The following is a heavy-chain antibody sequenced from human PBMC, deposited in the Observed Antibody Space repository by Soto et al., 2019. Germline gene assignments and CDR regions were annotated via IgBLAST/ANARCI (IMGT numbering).Heavy chain of an antibody. V-gene: IGHV1-46*01. CDR1: GYDVTRYY. D-gene: IGHD1-1*01. J-gene: IGHJ6*02. CDR3: AKVGENDGDPHLDYYYYGMDV. Sequence: QVQLVQSGAEVKKPGASVKVSCKASGYDVTRYYIHWVRQGPGQGLEWMGIINPTGGGRTKYAQKFQGRVTVTSDRSKSTVYMELTSLRSDDTAVYHCAKVGENDGDPHLDYYYYGMDVWGQGTTVTVSS. CDR2: INPTGGGRT.